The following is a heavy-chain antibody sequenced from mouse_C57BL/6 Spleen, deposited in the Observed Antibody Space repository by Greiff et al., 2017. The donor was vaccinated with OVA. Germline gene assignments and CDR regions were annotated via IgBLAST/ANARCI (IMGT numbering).Heavy chain of an antibody. CDR2: IRNKANGYTT. V-gene: IGHV7-3*01. J-gene: IGHJ3*01. CDR3: ASSANWDVWFAY. Sequence: EVKLVESGGGLVQPGGSLSLSCAASGFTFTDYYMSWVRQPPGKALEWLGFIRNKANGYTTEYSASVKGRFTISRDNSQSILYLQMNALRAEDSATYYCASSANWDVWFAYWGQGTLVTVSA. CDR1: GFTFTDYY. D-gene: IGHD4-1*01.